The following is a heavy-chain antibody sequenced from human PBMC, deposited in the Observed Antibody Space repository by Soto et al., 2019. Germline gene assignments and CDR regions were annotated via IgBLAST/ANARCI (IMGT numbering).Heavy chain of an antibody. J-gene: IGHJ3*02. CDR1: GFTFSSYA. D-gene: IGHD6-19*01. CDR2: ISGSGGST. Sequence: PGGSLRLSCAASGFTFSSYAMSWVRQAPGKGLEWVSAISGSGGSTYYADSVKGRFTISRDNSKNTLYLQMNSLRAEDTAVYYCAKGPAVWSGWFLEGPNAFDIWGQGTMVTVSS. CDR3: AKGPAVWSGWFLEGPNAFDI. V-gene: IGHV3-23*01.